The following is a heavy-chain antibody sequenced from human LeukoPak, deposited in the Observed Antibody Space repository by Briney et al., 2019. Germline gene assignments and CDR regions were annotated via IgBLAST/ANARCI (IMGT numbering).Heavy chain of an antibody. D-gene: IGHD6-19*01. V-gene: IGHV4-4*02. CDR3: VSPKYSSGWNDAFDI. J-gene: IGHJ3*02. CDR2: IYHSGST. CDR1: GVSISSSNW. Sequence: SETLSLTCAVSGVSISSSNWWSWVRQPPGKGLEWIGEIYHSGSTNYNPSLKSRVTISVDKAKNQFSLKLSSVTAADTAVYYCVSPKYSSGWNDAFDIWGQGTMVTVSS.